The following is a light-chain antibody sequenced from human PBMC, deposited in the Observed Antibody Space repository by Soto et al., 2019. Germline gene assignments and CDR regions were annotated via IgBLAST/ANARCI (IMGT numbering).Light chain of an antibody. CDR2: DAS. J-gene: IGKJ5*01. V-gene: IGKV3-11*01. Sequence: EIVLTKSPATLSLSPGERATLSCRASQSISSYLGWYQQKPGQTPRLLIYDASNRATGIPARFSGSGSGADFTLTISSLEPEDVAVYCCQQRADWPITFGQGTRLEIK. CDR1: QSISSY. CDR3: QQRADWPIT.